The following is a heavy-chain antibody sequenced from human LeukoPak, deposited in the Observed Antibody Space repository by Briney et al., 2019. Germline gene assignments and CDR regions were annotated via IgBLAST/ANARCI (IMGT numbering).Heavy chain of an antibody. CDR2: INPTSGGT. D-gene: IGHD2-15*01. CDR1: GYSFTNYY. CDR3: ARDPCSGGTCYYFDY. V-gene: IGHV1-2*02. J-gene: IGHJ4*02. Sequence: ASVKVSCKTSGYSFTNYYIHWVRQAPGQGLEWMGWINPTSGGTEYAQKFQGRVTMTGDTSITTAYMELSRLRSDDTAVYYCARDPCSGGTCYYFDYWGQGTLVTVSS.